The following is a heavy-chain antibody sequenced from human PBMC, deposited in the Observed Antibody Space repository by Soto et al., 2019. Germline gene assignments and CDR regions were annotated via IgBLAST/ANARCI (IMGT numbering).Heavy chain of an antibody. V-gene: IGHV4-61*01. J-gene: IGHJ5*02. Sequence: PSETLSLTCTVSGGSVSSGSYYWSWIRQPPGKGLEWIGYIYYSGSTNYNPSLKSRVTISVDTSKNQFSLKLSSVTAADTAVYYCARDVISGSSTRFDPWGQGTLVTVSS. D-gene: IGHD3-10*01. CDR1: GGSVSSGSYY. CDR2: IYYSGST. CDR3: ARDVISGSSTRFDP.